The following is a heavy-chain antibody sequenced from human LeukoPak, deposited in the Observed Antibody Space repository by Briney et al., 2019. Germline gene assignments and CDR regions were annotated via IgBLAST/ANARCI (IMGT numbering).Heavy chain of an antibody. D-gene: IGHD2-2*02. Sequence: GGSLRLSCAASGFTFSSYAMSWVRQAPGKGLEWVSAISGSGGSTYYADSVKGRFTISRDNSKNTLYLQMNSLRAEDTAVYYCAKDRLGLVPAAIVFDYWGQGTLVTVSS. CDR1: GFTFSSYA. CDR2: ISGSGGST. J-gene: IGHJ4*02. CDR3: AKDRLGLVPAAIVFDY. V-gene: IGHV3-23*01.